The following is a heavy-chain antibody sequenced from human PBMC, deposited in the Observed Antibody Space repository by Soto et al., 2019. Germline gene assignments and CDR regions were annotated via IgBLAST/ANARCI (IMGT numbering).Heavy chain of an antibody. J-gene: IGHJ4*02. V-gene: IGHV4-39*01. Sequence: SETLSLTCTVSGGSVSSSNYYWGWIRQPPGKGLEWIASIYYSGTTNYNPSLKSRVTISVDTSKNQFSLKLSSVTAADTAVYYCARSLFGSGSYAYYFDYWGQGSLVTVSS. CDR1: GGSVSSSNYY. CDR3: ARSLFGSGSYAYYFDY. D-gene: IGHD3-10*01. CDR2: IYYSGTT.